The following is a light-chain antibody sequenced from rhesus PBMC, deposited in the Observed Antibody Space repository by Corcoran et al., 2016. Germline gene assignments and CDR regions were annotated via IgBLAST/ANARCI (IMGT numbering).Light chain of an antibody. V-gene: IGKV1-69*01. CDR2: RAY. J-gene: IGKJ3*01. CDR3: QQHDNSPFT. Sequence: DIQMTQSPSSLSASVGDRVTIACRASQDISNWLAWYQQKAGKAPPLLIYRAYNLETGVPSRFSGSGSGTDFTLTISSLQPEDIATYYCQQHDNSPFTFGPGTKLDI. CDR1: QDISNW.